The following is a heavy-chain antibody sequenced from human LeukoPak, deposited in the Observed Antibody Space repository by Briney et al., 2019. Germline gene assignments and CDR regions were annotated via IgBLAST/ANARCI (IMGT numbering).Heavy chain of an antibody. CDR1: GFTFSNAW. Sequence: GGSLRLSCAASGFTFSNAWMSWVRQAPGKGLEWVGRIKSKTDGGTTGYAAPVKGRFTISRDDSKNTLYLQMNSLKTEDTAVYYCTTDTIVVVPAARGGDTWFDPWGQGTLVTVSS. CDR3: TTDTIVVVPAARGGDTWFDP. V-gene: IGHV3-15*01. J-gene: IGHJ5*02. CDR2: IKSKTDGGTT. D-gene: IGHD2-2*01.